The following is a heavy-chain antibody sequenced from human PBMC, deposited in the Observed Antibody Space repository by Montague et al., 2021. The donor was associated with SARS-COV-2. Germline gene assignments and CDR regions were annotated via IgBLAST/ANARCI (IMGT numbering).Heavy chain of an antibody. CDR2: NYFTGTT. Sequence: SETLSLTCASSGFPLSCRLYPWSRIPPAPRTALDCIVSNYFTGTTSYTPYIKSRLNISVDTSDHQFSLRLSSVTAADTAEYYCGRMNMITFGGVIPTEGKCYFAYWGHATL. D-gene: IGHD3-16*01. CDR1: GFPLSCRLYP. V-gene: IGHV4-39*07. CDR3: GRMNMITFGGVIPTEGKCYFAY. J-gene: IGHJ4*01.